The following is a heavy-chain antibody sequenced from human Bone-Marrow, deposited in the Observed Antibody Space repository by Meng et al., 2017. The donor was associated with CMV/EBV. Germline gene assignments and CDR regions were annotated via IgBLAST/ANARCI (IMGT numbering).Heavy chain of an antibody. CDR2: ISYDGSKK. J-gene: IGHJ5*02. Sequence: GESLKISCLASGFTFRSYGMHWVRQAPGKGLEWVAVISYDGSKKYYADSVKGRFTISRDNSKNTLYLQMISLRVEDRAVYFCARGSTSWYVNNDLDPWGQGTLVTVSS. CDR1: GFTFRSYG. V-gene: IGHV3-30*19. D-gene: IGHD2-2*01. CDR3: ARGSTSWYVNNDLDP.